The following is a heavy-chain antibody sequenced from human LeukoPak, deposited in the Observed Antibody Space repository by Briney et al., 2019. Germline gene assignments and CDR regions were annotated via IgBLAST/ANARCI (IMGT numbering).Heavy chain of an antibody. V-gene: IGHV4-39*07. Sequence: SETLSLTCTVSGVSISSSNSYWGWIRQPPGKGLEWIGSIYYSGNTYYNASLKSQVSISIDTSKNQFSLKLSSVTAADTAVYYCARTTEGGYSYGYFYYYYMDVWGKGTTVTISS. J-gene: IGHJ6*03. CDR3: ARTTEGGYSYGYFYYYYMDV. D-gene: IGHD5-18*01. CDR2: IYYSGNT. CDR1: GVSISSSNSY.